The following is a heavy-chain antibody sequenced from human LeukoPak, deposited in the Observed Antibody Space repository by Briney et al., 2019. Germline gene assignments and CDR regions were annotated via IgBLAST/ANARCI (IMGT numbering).Heavy chain of an antibody. CDR3: ARDLSGVAGYTYGRGIDY. V-gene: IGHV3-7*01. J-gene: IGHJ4*02. Sequence: GGSLRLSCAASGFTFSSYAMSWVRQAPGKGLEWVANIKKDGSEKYYVDSVKGRFTISRDNAKTSLYLQMNSLRGEDTAVYYCARDLSGVAGYTYGRGIDYWGQGTLVTVSS. CDR1: GFTFSSYA. CDR2: IKKDGSEK. D-gene: IGHD5-18*01.